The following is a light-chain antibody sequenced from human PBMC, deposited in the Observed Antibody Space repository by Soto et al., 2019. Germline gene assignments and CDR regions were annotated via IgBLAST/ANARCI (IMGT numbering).Light chain of an antibody. Sequence: EIVLTQSPGTLSLSPGERATLSCRASQSVSSSYLAWYQQKPGQAPRLLLYGTSSRATAIPDRFSGSGSGTDFPLSISRLEPEDFAVYYCQQYGSSSWTFGQGTKVEIK. J-gene: IGKJ1*01. CDR3: QQYGSSSWT. CDR1: QSVSSSY. CDR2: GTS. V-gene: IGKV3-20*01.